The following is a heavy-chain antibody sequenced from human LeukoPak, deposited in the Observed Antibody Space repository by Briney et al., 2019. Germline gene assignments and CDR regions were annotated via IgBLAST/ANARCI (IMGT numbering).Heavy chain of an antibody. V-gene: IGHV4-4*07. CDR2: IYTSGST. J-gene: IGHJ5*02. CDR1: GGSISSYY. CDR3: ARGVELSGIENWFDP. D-gene: IGHD1-26*01. Sequence: SETLSLTCTVSGGSISSYYWSWIRQPAGKGLEWIGRIYTSGSTNYNPSLKSRVTMSVDTSKNQFSLKLSSVTAADTAVYYCARGVELSGIENWFDPWGQGTLVTVSS.